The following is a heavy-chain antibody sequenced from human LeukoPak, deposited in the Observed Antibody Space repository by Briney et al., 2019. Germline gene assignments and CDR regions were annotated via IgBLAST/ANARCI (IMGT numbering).Heavy chain of an antibody. D-gene: IGHD2-2*01. Sequence: SETLSLTCTVSGGSISSGSYYWSWIRQPAGKGLEWIGRVYTSGSTNYNPSLKSRVTISVDTSKNQFSLKLSSVTAADTAVYYCARDQEAYCSSTSCYEYYYYMDVWGKGTTVTISS. CDR3: ARDQEAYCSSTSCYEYYYYMDV. V-gene: IGHV4-61*02. CDR1: GGSISSGSYY. J-gene: IGHJ6*03. CDR2: VYTSGST.